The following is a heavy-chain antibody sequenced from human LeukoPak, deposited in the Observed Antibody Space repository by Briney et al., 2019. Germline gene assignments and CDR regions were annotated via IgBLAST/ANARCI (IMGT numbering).Heavy chain of an antibody. J-gene: IGHJ3*02. Sequence: PGGSLRLSCEASGLTFNNYAMHWVRKSSGKGLEWVSGIGSSGGGTYYADSVKGRFTISRDNSKNTLYLQMNSLRAEDTAVYYCARFSGEDAFDIWGQGTMVTVSS. D-gene: IGHD2-15*01. V-gene: IGHV3-23*01. CDR2: IGSSGGGT. CDR1: GLTFNNYA. CDR3: ARFSGEDAFDI.